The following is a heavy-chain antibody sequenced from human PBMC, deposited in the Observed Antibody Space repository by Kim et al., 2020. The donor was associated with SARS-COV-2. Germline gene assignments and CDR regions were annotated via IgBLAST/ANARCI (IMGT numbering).Heavy chain of an antibody. J-gene: IGHJ5*02. CDR2: ISWNSGSI. CDR1: GFTFGDYA. D-gene: IGHD3-22*01. Sequence: GGSLRLSCAASGFTFGDYAMHWVRQAPGKGLEWVSGISWNSGSIGYADSVKGRFTISRDNAKNSLYLQMNSLRAEDTALYYCAKAPPPYYDSSGYYPPWFDPWGQGTLVTVSS. CDR3: AKAPPPYYDSSGYYPPWFDP. V-gene: IGHV3-9*01.